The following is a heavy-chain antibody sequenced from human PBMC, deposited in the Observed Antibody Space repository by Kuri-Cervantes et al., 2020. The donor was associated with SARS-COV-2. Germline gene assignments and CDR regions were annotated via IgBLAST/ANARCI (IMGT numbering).Heavy chain of an antibody. CDR2: ISSSGSTI. J-gene: IGHJ4*02. D-gene: IGHD3-10*01. CDR3: ARDRDYFDY. Sequence: GGSLRLSCAASGFTFSSYAMHWVRQAPGKGLEWVSYISSSGSTIYYADSVKGRFTISRDNAKNSVYLQMNSLRAEDTAVYYCARDRDYFDYWGQGTLVTVSS. V-gene: IGHV3-48*04. CDR1: GFTFSSYA.